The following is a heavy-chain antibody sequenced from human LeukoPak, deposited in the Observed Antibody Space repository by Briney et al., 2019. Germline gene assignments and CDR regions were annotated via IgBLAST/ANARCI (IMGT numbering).Heavy chain of an antibody. CDR2: IKQDGSQK. J-gene: IGHJ6*03. V-gene: IGHV3-7*01. CDR3: ARDGGDIVVVTASYYYMDV. D-gene: IGHD2-21*02. Sequence: GGSLRLSCAASGFTFSNYWMSWVRQAPGKGLEWVANIKQDGSQKYYVDSVKGRFTISRDNSKNTLYLQMGSLRAEDMAVYYCARDGGDIVVVTASYYYMDVWGKGTTVTVSS. CDR1: GFTFSNYW.